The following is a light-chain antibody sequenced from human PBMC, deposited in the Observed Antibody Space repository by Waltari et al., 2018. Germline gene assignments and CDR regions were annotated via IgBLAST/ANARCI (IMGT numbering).Light chain of an antibody. CDR2: DVN. J-gene: IGLJ1*01. V-gene: IGLV2-14*03. Sequence: QSALTQPASVSGSPGQSITISCTGTSSDIGAYNFVSWYQKHPGKAPKVMIYDVNNPPSGVFSRFSGSKSGNTASLTISGLQAEDEADYYCSSYTTGSTRYVFGSGTKVTVL. CDR3: SSYTTGSTRYV. CDR1: SSDIGAYNF.